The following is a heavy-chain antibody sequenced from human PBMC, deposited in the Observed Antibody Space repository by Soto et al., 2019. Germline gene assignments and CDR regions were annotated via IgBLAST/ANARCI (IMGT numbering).Heavy chain of an antibody. CDR2: IIPMFGKA. J-gene: IGHJ4*02. CDR1: GGTFSSYA. D-gene: IGHD3-22*01. V-gene: IGHV1-69*12. Sequence: QVQLVQSGAEVKKPGSSVKVSCKTSGGTFSSYAISWVRQAPGQGLEWMGGIIPMFGKANYAQKFQGRVTITADESTSTAYMERSSLRSEDTAVYYCARSRANYYDSRGYYYSTFDYWGQGTLVTVSS. CDR3: ARSRANYYDSRGYYYSTFDY.